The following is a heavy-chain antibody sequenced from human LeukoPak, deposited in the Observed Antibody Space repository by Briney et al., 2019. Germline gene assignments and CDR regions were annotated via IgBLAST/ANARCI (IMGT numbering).Heavy chain of an antibody. CDR1: GFTFSSYG. CDR2: IRYDGSNK. CDR3: AKRWVTMAFMDV. J-gene: IGHJ6*03. V-gene: IGHV3-30*02. Sequence: GGSLRLSCAASGFTFSSYGMHWVRQAPGKGLEWVAFIRYDGSNKYYADSVKGRFTISRDNSKNTLYLQMNSLRAEDTAVYYCAKRWVTMAFMDVWGKGTTVTISS. D-gene: IGHD3-10*01.